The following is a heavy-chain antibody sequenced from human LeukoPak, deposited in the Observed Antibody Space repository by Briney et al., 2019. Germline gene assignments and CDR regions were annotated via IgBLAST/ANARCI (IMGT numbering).Heavy chain of an antibody. CDR2: TNPSGGST. D-gene: IGHD4/OR15-4a*01. Sequence: ASVKVSCKVSGYTLTELSMHWVRQAPGQGLEWMGITNPSGGSTSYAQKFQGRVTMTRDTSTSTVYMELSSLRSEDTAVYYCATGARGSFDYWGQGTLVTVSS. J-gene: IGHJ4*02. CDR3: ATGARGSFDY. V-gene: IGHV1-46*01. CDR1: GYTLTELS.